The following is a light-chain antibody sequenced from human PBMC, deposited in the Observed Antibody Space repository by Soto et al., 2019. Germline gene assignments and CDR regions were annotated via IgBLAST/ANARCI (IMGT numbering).Light chain of an antibody. Sequence: QSVLTQPPSASGTPGQRVTIYCSGSSSNIGSNTVNWYQQLPGTAPKLLIYSNNKRTSRVPDRFSGSKSGTPASLAISGLESSYGADYYGAAWDDSLSGWVFGGGTQLTVL. J-gene: IGLJ3*02. V-gene: IGLV1-44*01. CDR1: SSNIGSNT. CDR3: AAWDDSLSGWV. CDR2: SNN.